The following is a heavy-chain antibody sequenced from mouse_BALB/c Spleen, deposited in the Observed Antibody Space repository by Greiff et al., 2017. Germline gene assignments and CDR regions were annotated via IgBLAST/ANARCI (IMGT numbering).Heavy chain of an antibody. CDR2: IYPGNGDT. Sequence: LQQSGAELVKPGASVKMSCKASGYTFTSYNMHWVKQTPGQGLEWIGAIYPGNGDTSYNQKFKGKATLTADKSSSTAYMQLSSLTSEDSAVYYCSRRVRRYNYYAMDYWGQGTSVTVSS. J-gene: IGHJ4*01. D-gene: IGHD2-14*01. V-gene: IGHV1-12*01. CDR3: SRRVRRYNYYAMDY. CDR1: GYTFTSYN.